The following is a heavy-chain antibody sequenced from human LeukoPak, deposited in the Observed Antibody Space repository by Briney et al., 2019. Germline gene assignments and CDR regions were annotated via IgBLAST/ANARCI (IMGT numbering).Heavy chain of an antibody. CDR1: GFTFSSYS. Sequence: GGSLRLSCAASGFTFSSYSMNWVRQAPGKGLEWVSYISSSSSTIYYADSAKGRFTISRDNAKNSLYLQMNSLRAEDTAVYYCARSVDYWGQGTLVTVSS. J-gene: IGHJ4*02. CDR2: ISSSSSTI. CDR3: ARSVDY. V-gene: IGHV3-48*01.